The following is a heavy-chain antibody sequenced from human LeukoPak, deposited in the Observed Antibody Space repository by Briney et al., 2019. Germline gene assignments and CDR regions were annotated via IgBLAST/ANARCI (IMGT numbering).Heavy chain of an antibody. CDR3: ARAPPGGYSGSYYFDY. D-gene: IGHD1-26*01. V-gene: IGHV4-4*07. J-gene: IGHJ4*02. CDR2: IYTSGST. CDR1: GGSISSYY. Sequence: PSETLSLTCTVSGGSISSYYWSWIRQPAGKGPEWIGRIYTSGSTNYNPSLKSRVTMSVDTSKNQFSLKLSSVTAADTAVYYCARAPPGGYSGSYYFDYWGQGTLVTVSS.